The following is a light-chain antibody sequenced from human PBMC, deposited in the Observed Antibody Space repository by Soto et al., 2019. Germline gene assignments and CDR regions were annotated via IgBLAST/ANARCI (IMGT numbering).Light chain of an antibody. J-gene: IGKJ2*01. CDR3: QQYYSSPYT. Sequence: DIVMAQSPDSLAVSLGERATINCKSSQSVLSSSNNKNYLAWYQQRPGQPPNLLVYWASAREAGVPDRFSGSGSGTDFTLTISDLQAEDVAVYYCQQYYSSPYTFGQGTKLEIK. V-gene: IGKV4-1*01. CDR1: QSVLSSSNNKNY. CDR2: WAS.